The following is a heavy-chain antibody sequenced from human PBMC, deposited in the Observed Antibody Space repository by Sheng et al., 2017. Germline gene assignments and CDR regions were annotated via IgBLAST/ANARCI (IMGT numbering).Heavy chain of an antibody. J-gene: IGHJ6*03. V-gene: IGHV4-34*01. CDR1: VGPSVVTT. CDR3: ARVTIGVVIEGRYYYYYYMDV. CDR2: INHSGST. D-gene: IGHD3-3*01. Sequence: QVQLQQWGAGLLKPRRPCPSPALSMVGPSVVTTGAGSASPHGKGLEWIGEINHSGSTNYNPSLKSRVTISVDTSKNQFSLKLSSVTAADTAVYYCARVTIGVVIEGRYYYYYYMDVWGKGTTVTVSS.